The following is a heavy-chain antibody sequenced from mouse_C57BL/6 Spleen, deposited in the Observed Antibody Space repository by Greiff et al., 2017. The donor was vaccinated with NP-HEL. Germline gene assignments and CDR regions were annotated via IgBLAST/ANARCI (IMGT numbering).Heavy chain of an antibody. CDR3: ARLRGFITTVVEYFDY. J-gene: IGHJ2*01. Sequence: EVMLVESGGGLVKPGGSLKLSCAASGFTFSSYTMSWVRQTPEKRLEWVATISGGGGNTYYPDSVKGRFTISRDNAKNTLYLQMSRLRSEDTALYYCARLRGFITTVVEYFDYWGQGTTLTVSS. CDR1: GFTFSSYT. D-gene: IGHD1-1*01. V-gene: IGHV5-9*01. CDR2: ISGGGGNT.